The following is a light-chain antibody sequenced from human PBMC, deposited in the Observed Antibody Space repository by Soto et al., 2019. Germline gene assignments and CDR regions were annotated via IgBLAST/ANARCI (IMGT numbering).Light chain of an antibody. CDR3: QSYDSRLSGPV. Sequence: QSVLTQPPSVSGAPGQRVTISCTGSSSNIGAGYDVHWYQQLPGTAPQLLISDNNNRPSGVPDRFSGSKSATSASLAITGRQAEDEADYYCQSYDSRLSGPVFGGGTKLTVL. CDR1: SSNIGAGYD. CDR2: DNN. J-gene: IGLJ2*01. V-gene: IGLV1-40*01.